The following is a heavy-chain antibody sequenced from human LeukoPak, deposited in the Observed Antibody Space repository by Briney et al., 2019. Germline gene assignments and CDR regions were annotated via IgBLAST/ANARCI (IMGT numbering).Heavy chain of an antibody. Sequence: SVKVSCKASGGTFSSYAISWVRQASGQGLEWMGGIIPIFGTANYAQKFQGRVTITTDESTSTAYMELSSLRSEDTAVYYCARVHGLYCSSTSCYTLWFDPWGQGTLVTVSS. CDR1: GGTFSSYA. CDR3: ARVHGLYCSSTSCYTLWFDP. D-gene: IGHD2-2*02. J-gene: IGHJ5*02. CDR2: IIPIFGTA. V-gene: IGHV1-69*05.